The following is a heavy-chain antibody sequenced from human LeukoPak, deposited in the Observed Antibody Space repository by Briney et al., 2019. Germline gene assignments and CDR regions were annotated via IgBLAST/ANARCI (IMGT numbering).Heavy chain of an antibody. CDR1: GYTFTVYY. CDR2: INPNSGGT. CDR3: ARATSWQLEHAAFDI. Sequence: ASVKVSCEASGYTFTVYYMHWVRQAPGQGVEWMGWINPNSGGTNYAQKFQGRVTITTHTSITTAYLHLSTLRSDDTAVYYCARATSWQLEHAAFDIWGQGTMVTVSS. J-gene: IGHJ3*02. D-gene: IGHD6-6*01. V-gene: IGHV1-2*02.